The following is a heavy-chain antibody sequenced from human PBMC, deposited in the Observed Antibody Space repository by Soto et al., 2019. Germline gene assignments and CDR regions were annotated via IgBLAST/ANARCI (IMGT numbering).Heavy chain of an antibody. V-gene: IGHV3-23*01. CDR3: AKDSPLSLSPLRRLYQFDY. CDR2: ISGRGDTT. Sequence: VQLLESGGNLVQPGGSLRLSCATSGFIFSSYAMSWVRQVPGKGLEWVSAISGRGDTTYYTDSVKGRFTISRDNSKDTLYLQLNSLRAEDTAVYYCAKDSPLSLSPLRRLYQFDYWGQGTLVTASS. CDR1: GFIFSSYA. J-gene: IGHJ4*02.